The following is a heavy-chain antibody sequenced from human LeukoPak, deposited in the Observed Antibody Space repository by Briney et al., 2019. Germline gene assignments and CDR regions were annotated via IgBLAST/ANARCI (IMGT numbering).Heavy chain of an antibody. CDR1: GFTFSSYS. Sequence: GGSLRLSCAASGFTFSSYSMNWVRQAPGKGLEWVSSISSSSSYIYYADSVKGRFTISRDNAKNSLYLQMNSLRAEDTAVYYCAKDISGRYYGGAFDIWGQGTMVTVSS. V-gene: IGHV3-21*01. CDR2: ISSSSSYI. CDR3: AKDISGRYYGGAFDI. D-gene: IGHD1-26*01. J-gene: IGHJ3*02.